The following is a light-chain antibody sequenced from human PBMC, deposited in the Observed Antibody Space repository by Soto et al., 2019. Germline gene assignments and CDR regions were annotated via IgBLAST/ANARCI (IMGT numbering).Light chain of an antibody. V-gene: IGKV3-20*01. J-gene: IGKJ2*01. Sequence: EIVMTQSPATLSVYPGDRATLSCRASQSVSNNYLAWYQQKPGQAPRLLIYGASRRATGIPDRFSGRESGTDFTLTITTLEPEDSAVYFCQQYASSPYTFGQGTKADIK. CDR2: GAS. CDR3: QQYASSPYT. CDR1: QSVSNNY.